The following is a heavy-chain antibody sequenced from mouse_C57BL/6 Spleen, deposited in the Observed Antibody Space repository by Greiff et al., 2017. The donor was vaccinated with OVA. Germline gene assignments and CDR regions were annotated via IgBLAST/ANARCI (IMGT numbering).Heavy chain of an antibody. V-gene: IGHV1-52*01. D-gene: IGHD2-3*01. CDR1: GYTFTSYW. CDR2: IDPSDSET. CDR3: ARKDGYYFAY. J-gene: IGHJ3*01. Sequence: VQLQQPGAELVRPGSSEKLSCKASGYTFTSYWMHWVKQRPIQGLEWIGNIDPSDSETHYNQKFKDKATLTVDKSSSTAYMQLSSLTSEDSAVYYCARKDGYYFAYWGQGTLVTVSA.